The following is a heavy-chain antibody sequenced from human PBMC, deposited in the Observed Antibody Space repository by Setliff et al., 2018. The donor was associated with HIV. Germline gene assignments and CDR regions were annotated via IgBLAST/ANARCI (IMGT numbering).Heavy chain of an antibody. CDR1: GFTFDDYG. Sequence: RAGGSLRLSCAASGFTFDDYGMSWVRQAPGKGLEWVSGINWNGGSTGYADSVKGRFTISRDNAKNSLHLQMNSLRAEDTALYYCVTVGDYDSSGYYRYWGQGTLVTVSS. CDR2: INWNGGST. J-gene: IGHJ4*02. D-gene: IGHD3-22*01. V-gene: IGHV3-20*04. CDR3: VTVGDYDSSGYYRY.